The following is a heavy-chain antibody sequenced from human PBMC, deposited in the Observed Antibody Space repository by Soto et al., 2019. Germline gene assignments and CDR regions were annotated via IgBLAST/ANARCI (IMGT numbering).Heavy chain of an antibody. Sequence: SSETLSLTCIVSGGSISTYYWNWIRQPPGKGLEWIGYIYYSGSTNHNPSLKSRVTMPVDTSMNQFSLSLSSVTAADTAIYYCARLQRGDATSVHWRQGILVTVSS. CDR1: GGSISTYY. V-gene: IGHV4-59*08. D-gene: IGHD2-21*02. J-gene: IGHJ4*02. CDR3: ARLQRGDATSVH. CDR2: IYYSGST.